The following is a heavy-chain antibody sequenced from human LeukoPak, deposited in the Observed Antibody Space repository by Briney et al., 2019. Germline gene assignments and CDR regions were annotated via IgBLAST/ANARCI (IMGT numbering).Heavy chain of an antibody. CDR2: INSDGSST. Sequence: GGSLRLPCAASGFTFSSYWMHWVRRARGKGLVWVSRINSDGSSTSYADSVKGRFTISRDNAKNTLYLQMNSLRAEDTAVYYCARVVAVAAKDYWGQGTLVTVSS. J-gene: IGHJ4*02. V-gene: IGHV3-74*01. D-gene: IGHD6-19*01. CDR1: GFTFSSYW. CDR3: ARVVAVAAKDY.